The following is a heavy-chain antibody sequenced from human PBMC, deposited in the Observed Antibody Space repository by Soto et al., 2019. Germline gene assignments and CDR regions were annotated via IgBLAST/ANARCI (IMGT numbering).Heavy chain of an antibody. V-gene: IGHV2-5*01. CDR3: AISGRSGSYGWFDP. J-gene: IGHJ5*02. CDR2: IYRNDEK. Sequence: SGPTLVNPTQTLTLTCSFSGFSLRTSGVGVGWIRQPPGKALVWLGSIYRNDEKRNSPSLKSRLTITKDPTKNQVALTITNMDPVDRAQDYCAISGRSGSYGWFDPWGQGTLVTVSA. CDR1: GFSLRTSGVG. D-gene: IGHD6-19*01.